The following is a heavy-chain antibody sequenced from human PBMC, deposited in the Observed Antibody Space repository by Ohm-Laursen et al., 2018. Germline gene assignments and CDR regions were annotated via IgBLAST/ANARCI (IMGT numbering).Heavy chain of an antibody. J-gene: IGHJ4*02. D-gene: IGHD3-10*01. CDR2: ISRDGSTK. Sequence: SLRLSCAAFGFTFSNHGMHWVRQAPGKGLAWVAIISRDGSTKYYGDSVKGRFTISRDDSKNTLFLQMSALGAEDTALYYCAKENPSYFYDYWGQGTLVTVSS. CDR1: GFTFSNHG. V-gene: IGHV3-30*18. CDR3: AKENPSYFYDY.